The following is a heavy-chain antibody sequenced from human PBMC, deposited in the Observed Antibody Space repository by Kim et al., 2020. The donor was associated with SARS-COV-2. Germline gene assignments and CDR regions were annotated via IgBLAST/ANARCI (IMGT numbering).Heavy chain of an antibody. V-gene: IGHV1-24*01. CDR1: GYTLTELS. J-gene: IGHJ6*01. D-gene: IGHD3-3*02. CDR2: FDPEDGET. CDR3: ATDPLGGGPPTHYYGMDA. Sequence: ASVKVSCKVSGYTLTELSMHWVRQARGKGLEWMGAFDPEDGETVYAQKFQGRVTMTGDTSTDTAYMELSSLRSEDTAVYYCATDPLGGGPPTHYYGMDAW.